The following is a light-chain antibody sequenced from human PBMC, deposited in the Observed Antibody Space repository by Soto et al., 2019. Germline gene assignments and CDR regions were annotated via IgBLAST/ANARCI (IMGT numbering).Light chain of an antibody. V-gene: IGLV2-14*03. CDR2: GVS. Sequence: QSALTQPASVSGSPGQSITISCTGTSSDVGGYNYVSWYQQHPGKVPKLMIYGVSNRPSGVSYRFSGSKSANTASLTISGLQAEDEADYYCSSYTSSSTDVFGTGTKLTVL. CDR3: SSYTSSSTDV. CDR1: SSDVGGYNY. J-gene: IGLJ1*01.